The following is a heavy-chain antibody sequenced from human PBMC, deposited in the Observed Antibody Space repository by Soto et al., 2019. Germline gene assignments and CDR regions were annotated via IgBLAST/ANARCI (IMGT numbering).Heavy chain of an antibody. J-gene: IGHJ3*02. CDR2: IYYSGST. V-gene: IGHV4-30-4*01. D-gene: IGHD3-3*01. CDR1: GGSISSGDYY. CDR3: ARDRSIVRYDFWSGPSHDAFDI. Sequence: QVQLQESGPGLVKPSQTLSLTCTVSGGSISSGDYYWSWIRQPPGKGLEWIGYIYYSGSTYYNPSLKSRVTISVDTSKNQFSLKLSSVTAADTAVYYCARDRSIVRYDFWSGPSHDAFDIWGQGTMVTVSS.